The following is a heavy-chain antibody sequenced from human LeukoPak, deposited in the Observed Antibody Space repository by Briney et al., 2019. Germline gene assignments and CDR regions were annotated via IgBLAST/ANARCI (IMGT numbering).Heavy chain of an antibody. CDR3: AGGRGSYGLWDT. D-gene: IGHD3-16*01. CDR2: IKPDGSST. CDR1: GITFKNYW. Sequence: GSLRLSCAASGITFKNYWIHRVRQAPGKGLGWGSRIKPDGSSTNYADSVKGRFTISRDNAKNTVFLQMNSLRAEDTAVYYCAGGRGSYGLWDTWGQGTLVSVSS. V-gene: IGHV3-74*01. J-gene: IGHJ5*02.